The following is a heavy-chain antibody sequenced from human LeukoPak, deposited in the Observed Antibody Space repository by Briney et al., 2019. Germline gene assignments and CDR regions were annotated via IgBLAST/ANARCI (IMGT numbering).Heavy chain of an antibody. Sequence: GGSLRLSCAASGFTFSTYAMTWVRQAPGRGLEWVSVIGADGVNIHYADSVKGRFTISRDNSKKKVYPQMDSLRADDTAVYYCAKYCGGDCFRNFDSWGQGTLVTVSS. CDR1: GFTFSTYA. J-gene: IGHJ4*02. CDR2: IGADGVNI. CDR3: AKYCGGDCFRNFDS. V-gene: IGHV3-23*01. D-gene: IGHD2-21*02.